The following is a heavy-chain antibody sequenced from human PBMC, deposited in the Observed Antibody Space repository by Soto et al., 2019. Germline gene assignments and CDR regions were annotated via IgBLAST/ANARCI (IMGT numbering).Heavy chain of an antibody. J-gene: IGHJ6*02. V-gene: IGHV1-18*01. CDR3: VMVDNYVTPTPQDV. Sequence: QVQLVQSGDEVKKPGASVKASCKASGYIFVNYGIAWVRQAPGQGLEWMGWISPYTGNTHSATKVQGRLTMTTDTSTSTAYMGLGSLTSDDTAVYYCVMVDNYVTPTPQDVWGQGTTVTVSS. D-gene: IGHD3-16*01. CDR2: ISPYTGNT. CDR1: GYIFVNYG.